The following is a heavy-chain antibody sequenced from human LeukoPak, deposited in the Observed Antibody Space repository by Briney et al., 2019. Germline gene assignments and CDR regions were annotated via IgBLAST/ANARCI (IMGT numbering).Heavy chain of an antibody. Sequence: GGSLRLSCAASGFTFSSYSMNWVRQAPGKGLEWVSSISSSSSYIYYADSVKGRFTISRDNAKNSLYLQMNSLRAEDTAVYYCASFEDYYDSSGYYYFYAFDIWGQGTMVTVSS. V-gene: IGHV3-21*01. CDR3: ASFEDYYDSSGYYYFYAFDI. CDR1: GFTFSSYS. CDR2: ISSSSSYI. D-gene: IGHD3-22*01. J-gene: IGHJ3*02.